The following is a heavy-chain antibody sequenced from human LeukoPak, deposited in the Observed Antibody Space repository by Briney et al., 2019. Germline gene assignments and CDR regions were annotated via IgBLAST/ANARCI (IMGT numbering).Heavy chain of an antibody. V-gene: IGHV3-74*01. CDR1: GFTFWSYW. CDR2: INSDGSST. Sequence: GGSLRLSCAASGFTFWSYWMHWVRQAPGKGLVWVSRINSDGSSTNYADSVKGRFTISRDNAKNTLYLQMNSLRAEDTAVYYCARAPYYDFWSGYPPDYWGQGTLVTVSS. D-gene: IGHD3-3*01. CDR3: ARAPYYDFWSGYPPDY. J-gene: IGHJ4*02.